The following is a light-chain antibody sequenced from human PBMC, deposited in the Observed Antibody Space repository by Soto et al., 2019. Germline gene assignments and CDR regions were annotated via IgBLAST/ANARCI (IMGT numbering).Light chain of an antibody. CDR2: NSY. CDR3: AAWDASLNGYV. Sequence: VLTQPPSASGTPGQRVTISCSGSSSNIGSKTVNWYQQLPGTVPKLLIYNSYQRPSGVPDRFSGSKSGTSASLAISGLQSEDEADYYCAAWDASLNGYVFGAGTKLTV. CDR1: SSNIGSKT. V-gene: IGLV1-44*01. J-gene: IGLJ1*01.